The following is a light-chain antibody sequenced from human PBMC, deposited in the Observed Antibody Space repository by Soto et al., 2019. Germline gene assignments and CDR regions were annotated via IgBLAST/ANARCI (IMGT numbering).Light chain of an antibody. CDR2: GNS. Sequence: QSVLSQSPSASGTPGQRVTISCSGSSSNIGSNYVFWYQQLPGTAPKVLIFGNSNRPSGVPDRFSGSKSGTSASLTITGLQAEDEGDYYCQSYDSTLSDRYVFGSGTKVTVL. V-gene: IGLV1-40*01. J-gene: IGLJ1*01. CDR1: SSNIGSNY. CDR3: QSYDSTLSDRYV.